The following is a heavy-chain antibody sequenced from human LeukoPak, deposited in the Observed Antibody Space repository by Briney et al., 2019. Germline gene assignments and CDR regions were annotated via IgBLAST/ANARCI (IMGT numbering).Heavy chain of an antibody. V-gene: IGHV3-53*01. Sequence: GGSLRLSCAASGFTVSSNYMSWVRQAPGKGLEWISVIYSAGSTYYADSVQGRFTISRDNYKNTLYLQMNSLRAEDTAVYYCAKALLTSTYYFDFWGQGTLVTVSS. CDR3: AKALLTSTYYFDF. J-gene: IGHJ4*02. CDR2: IYSAGST. D-gene: IGHD5/OR15-5a*01. CDR1: GFTVSSNY.